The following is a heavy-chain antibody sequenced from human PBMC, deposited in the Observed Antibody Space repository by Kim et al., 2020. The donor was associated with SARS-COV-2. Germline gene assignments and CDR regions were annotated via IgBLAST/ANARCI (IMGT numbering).Heavy chain of an antibody. CDR3: ARTRRTYYYDSSGYYSFDY. Sequence: ASVKVSCKASGYTFTGYYMHWVRQAPGQGLEWMGWINPNSGGTNYAQKFQGRVTMTRDTSISTAYMELSRLRSDDTAVYYCARTRRTYYYDSSGYYSFDYWGQGTLVTVSS. CDR2: INPNSGGT. V-gene: IGHV1-2*02. CDR1: GYTFTGYY. J-gene: IGHJ4*02. D-gene: IGHD3-22*01.